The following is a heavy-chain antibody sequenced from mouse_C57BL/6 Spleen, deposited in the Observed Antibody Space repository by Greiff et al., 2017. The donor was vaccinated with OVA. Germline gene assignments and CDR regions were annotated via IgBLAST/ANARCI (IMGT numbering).Heavy chain of an antibody. CDR3: ARSGSNFLRDY. Sequence: VKLQESGPELVKPGASVKISCKASGYAFSSSWMNWVKQRPGKGLEWIGRIYPGDGDTNYNGKFKGKATLTADKSSSTAYMQLSSLTSEDSAVYFCARSGSNFLRDYWGQGTSVTVSS. CDR2: IYPGDGDT. V-gene: IGHV1-82*01. D-gene: IGHD2-5*01. CDR1: GYAFSSSW. J-gene: IGHJ4*01.